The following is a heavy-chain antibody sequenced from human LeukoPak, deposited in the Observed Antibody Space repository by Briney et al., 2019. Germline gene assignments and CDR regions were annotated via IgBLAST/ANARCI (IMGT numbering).Heavy chain of an antibody. V-gene: IGHV1-2*02. D-gene: IGHD2-2*01. CDR3: ARKQNXYCXSXSCXYYGMDV. CDR1: GYTFTGYY. J-gene: IGHJ6*02. CDR2: INPNSGGT. Sequence: GASVKVSCKASGYTFTGYYMHWVRQAPGQGLEWMGWINPNSGGTNYAQKFQGRVTMTRDTSISTAYMELSRLRSDDTAVYYCARKQNXYCXSXSCXYYGMDVWGQGTTVTVSS.